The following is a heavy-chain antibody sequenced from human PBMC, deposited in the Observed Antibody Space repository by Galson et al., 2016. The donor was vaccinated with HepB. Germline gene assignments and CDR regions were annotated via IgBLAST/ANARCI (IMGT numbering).Heavy chain of an antibody. D-gene: IGHD4-17*01. J-gene: IGHJ6*04. CDR3: ARPRRPYGDSFRYYYYYGLDV. Sequence: SLRLSCAASGFTFSSYGMHWVRQAPGKGLEWVAIVWFDGRNEYYADFVKGRFTISRDNSKNTLILQMNSLRVEDTAVYYCARPRRPYGDSFRYYYYYGLDVWGKGTTVTVSS. CDR1: GFTFSSYG. V-gene: IGHV3-33*01. CDR2: VWFDGRNE.